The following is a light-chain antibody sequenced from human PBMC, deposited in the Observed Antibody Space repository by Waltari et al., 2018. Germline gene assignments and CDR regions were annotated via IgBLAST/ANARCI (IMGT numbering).Light chain of an antibody. CDR2: KVS. CDR3: MQGSHWPPWT. J-gene: IGKJ1*01. V-gene: IGKV2-30*02. Sequence: DVVMTQSPLSLPVTLGQPASISCRSSQSLVHSDGNTYLNWFQQRPGQSPRRLIYKVSNRDSGVPDRFSGIGSGTDFTLKISTVEAEDVGVYYCMQGSHWPPWTFGQGTKVEIK. CDR1: QSLVHSDGNTY.